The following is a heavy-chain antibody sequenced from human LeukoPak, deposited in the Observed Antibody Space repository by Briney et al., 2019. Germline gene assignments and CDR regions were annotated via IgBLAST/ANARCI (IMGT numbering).Heavy chain of an antibody. CDR2: IYDSGST. CDR1: GGSIRSSYYY. J-gene: IGHJ6*02. CDR3: ARDKMSYYYGMDV. Sequence: SETLSLTCTVSGGSIRSSYYYWGWIRQPPGKGLEWIGSIYDSGSTYYNPSLKSRVTISVDTSKNQFSLKLSSVTAADTAVYYCARDKMSYYYGMDVWGQGTTVTVSS. V-gene: IGHV4-39*07.